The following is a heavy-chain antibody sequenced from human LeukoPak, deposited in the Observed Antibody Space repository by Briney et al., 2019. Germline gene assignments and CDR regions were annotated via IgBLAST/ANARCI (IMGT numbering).Heavy chain of an antibody. CDR3: ARAFDSGLNY. CDR2: INGGNGYT. D-gene: IGHD6-19*01. J-gene: IGHJ4*02. Sequence: GASVKVSCKASGYIFINYAIHWVRQAPGQRLEWMGWINGGNGYTKYSQNFQGRVTITRDTSASTAYMELSSLRSEDTAVYYCARAFDSGLNYWGQGTLVSVSS. V-gene: IGHV1-3*01. CDR1: GYIFINYA.